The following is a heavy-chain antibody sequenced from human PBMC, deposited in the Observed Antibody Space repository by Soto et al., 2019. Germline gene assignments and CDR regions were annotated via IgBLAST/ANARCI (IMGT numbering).Heavy chain of an antibody. CDR2: ISAKNGDT. J-gene: IGHJ4*02. V-gene: IGHV1-18*01. CDR1: GYTFTDYG. Sequence: QVQLVQSGADVKKPGASVRVSCKASGYTFTDYGITWVRQAPGQGLEWMGWISAKNGDTNLAQKFRGRVTLTTDTSTGTAYMDLRSLTPDDTAVYYCARDPPETPSDYWGQGTRVTVSS. CDR3: ARDPPETPSDY.